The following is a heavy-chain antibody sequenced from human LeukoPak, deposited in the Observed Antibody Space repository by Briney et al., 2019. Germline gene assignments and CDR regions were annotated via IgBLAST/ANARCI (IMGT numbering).Heavy chain of an antibody. CDR3: ARDDYVWGTAWGYFDY. CDR2: IRFDGSNK. Sequence: GGSLRLSCAASGFTFSSYGMHWVRQAPGKGLEWVAFIRFDGSNKYYADSVKGRFTISRDNSKNTLYLQMKSLRAEDTAVYYCARDDYVWGTAWGYFDYWGQGTLVTVSS. V-gene: IGHV3-30*02. CDR1: GFTFSSYG. J-gene: IGHJ4*02. D-gene: IGHD3-16*01.